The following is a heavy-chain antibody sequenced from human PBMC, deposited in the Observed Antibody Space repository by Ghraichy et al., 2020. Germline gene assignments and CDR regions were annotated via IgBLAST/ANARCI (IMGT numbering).Heavy chain of an antibody. J-gene: IGHJ3*02. D-gene: IGHD6-19*01. CDR1: GFSFSNYA. V-gene: IGHV3-23*01. CDR2: ISGGGTST. Sequence: GGSLRLSCAASGFSFSNYAMSWVRQAPGKGLEWVSSISGGGTSTYYADSVKGRFTISRDNSKNTLYLQMNSLRVEDTAVYYCAKAYSSGWYSLAPNAFNIWGQGTMVTVSS. CDR3: AKAYSSGWYSLAPNAFNI.